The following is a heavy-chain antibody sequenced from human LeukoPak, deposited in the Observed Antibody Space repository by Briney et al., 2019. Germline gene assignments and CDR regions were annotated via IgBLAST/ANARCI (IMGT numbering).Heavy chain of an antibody. CDR1: GGSISSGDYY. D-gene: IGHD3-3*01. J-gene: IGHJ3*02. Sequence: SQTLSLTCTVSGGSISSGDYYWSWIRQPPGKGLEWIGYIYYSGSTYYNPSLKSRVTISVDTSKNQFSLKLSSVTAADTAVYYCARVESYYDFWSGYYFDAFDIWGQGTMVTVSS. CDR2: IYYSGST. CDR3: ARVESYYDFWSGYYFDAFDI. V-gene: IGHV4-30-4*01.